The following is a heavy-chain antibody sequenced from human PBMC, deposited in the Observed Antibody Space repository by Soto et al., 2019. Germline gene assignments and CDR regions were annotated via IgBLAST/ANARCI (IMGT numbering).Heavy chain of an antibody. CDR2: IIPIFGTA. CDR1: GGPFSSYA. Sequence: QVQLVQSGAEVKKPGSSVKVSCKASGGPFSSYAISWVRQAPGQGLEWMGGIIPIFGTANYAQKFQGRVTITADKSTSTAYMELSSLRSEDTAVYYCARDDVGYCSGGSCFLGMDVWGQGTTVTVSS. D-gene: IGHD2-15*01. J-gene: IGHJ6*02. CDR3: ARDDVGYCSGGSCFLGMDV. V-gene: IGHV1-69*06.